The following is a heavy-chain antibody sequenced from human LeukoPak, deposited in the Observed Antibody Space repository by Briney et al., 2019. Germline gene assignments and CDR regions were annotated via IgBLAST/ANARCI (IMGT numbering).Heavy chain of an antibody. CDR3: ARAGMAVDWFDP. CDR2: IFYSGST. Sequence: SETLSLTCTVSSGSISTSNYYWGWVRPPPGKALEWIGNIFYSGSTYYSPSLKSRVTISVDTSKNQFSLKLSSVTAADTAVYYCARAGMAVDWFDPWGQGTLVTVSS. D-gene: IGHD6-19*01. J-gene: IGHJ5*02. V-gene: IGHV4-39*07. CDR1: SGSISTSNYY.